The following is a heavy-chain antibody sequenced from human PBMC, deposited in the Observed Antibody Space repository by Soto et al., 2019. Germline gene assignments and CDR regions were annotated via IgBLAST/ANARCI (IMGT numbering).Heavy chain of an antibody. CDR2: ISGSGGST. D-gene: IGHD1-26*01. CDR3: AKDRDSGSYHFDY. CDR1: GLDFSSYA. V-gene: IGHV3-23*01. Sequence: GSPRLSCPPTGLDFSSYAMRWDHQDPGKGLEWVSAISGSGGSTYYADSVKGRFTISRDNSKNTLYLQMNSLRAEDTAVYYCAKDRDSGSYHFDYWGQGTLVTVSS. J-gene: IGHJ4*02.